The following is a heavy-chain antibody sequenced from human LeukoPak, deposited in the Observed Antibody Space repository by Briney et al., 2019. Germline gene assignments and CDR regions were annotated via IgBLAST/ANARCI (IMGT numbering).Heavy chain of an antibody. CDR3: ATIKRGYPYGYFDF. V-gene: IGHV4-59*11. J-gene: IGHJ4*02. D-gene: IGHD5-18*01. CDR2: MYDTVNT. CDR1: GGSISSHY. Sequence: SGTLSLTCTVSGGSISSHYWSWVRQPPGKGLEWIGYMYDTVNTKDNPSLTSRLTLSADTSKNQFSLMLGSVTAAATAVYYCATIKRGYPYGYFDFWGQGILVTVSS.